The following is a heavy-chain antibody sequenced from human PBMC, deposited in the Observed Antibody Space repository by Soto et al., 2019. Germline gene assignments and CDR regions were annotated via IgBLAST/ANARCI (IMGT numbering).Heavy chain of an antibody. J-gene: IGHJ4*02. D-gene: IGHD3-3*01. Sequence: LSLTCAVSGYSISSGYYWGWIRQAPGKGLEWVAVISYDGSNKYYGDSVKGRFTISRDNSKNTLYLQMNSLRADDTAVYYCAKDRAGDIYVAARSGLDYWGQGTLVTVSS. CDR1: GYSISSGY. CDR3: AKDRAGDIYVAARSGLDY. V-gene: IGHV3-30*18. CDR2: ISYDGSNK.